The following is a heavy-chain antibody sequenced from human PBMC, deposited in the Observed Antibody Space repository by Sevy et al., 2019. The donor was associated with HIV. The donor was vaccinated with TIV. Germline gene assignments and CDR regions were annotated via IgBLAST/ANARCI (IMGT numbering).Heavy chain of an antibody. J-gene: IGHJ6*02. V-gene: IGHV1-46*01. D-gene: IGHD6-13*01. CDR3: ARPFSCSWSIEDYYYGMDV. CDR2: TNPSGGST. Sequence: ASVKVSCKASGYTFTSYYMHWVLQAPGQGLEWMGITNPSGGSTSYAQKFQGRVTMTRDTSTSTVYMELSSLRSEDTAVYYCARPFSCSWSIEDYYYGMDVWGQGTTVTVSS. CDR1: GYTFTSYY.